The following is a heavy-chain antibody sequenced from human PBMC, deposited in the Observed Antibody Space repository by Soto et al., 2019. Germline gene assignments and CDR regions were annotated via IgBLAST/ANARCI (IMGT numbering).Heavy chain of an antibody. CDR3: ARGGDYGDYYFDF. CDR1: GFTFSKYP. J-gene: IGHJ4*02. Sequence: GESLKISCAASGFTFSKYPMHWVRQAPGQGLEYVSGISPNGDSTYYADSVKGRFTTSRDNSENTLYLQMGSLRTGDMAVYYCARGGDYGDYYFDFWGQGTLVTVSS. V-gene: IGHV3-64*02. CDR2: ISPNGDST. D-gene: IGHD4-17*01.